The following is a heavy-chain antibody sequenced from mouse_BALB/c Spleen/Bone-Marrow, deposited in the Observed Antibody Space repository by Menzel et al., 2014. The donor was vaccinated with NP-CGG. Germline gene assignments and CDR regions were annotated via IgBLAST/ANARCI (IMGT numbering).Heavy chain of an antibody. Sequence: VKLMESGTDLVRPGTSMKVSCKASGYAFTNYLIEWIKQRPGQGLEWIGVINHGSGGINYNERFKGKATLTADKSSSTAYMQLSSLTSDDSAVYFCARSIYDGYSEAMDYWGQGTSVTVSS. CDR3: ARSIYDGYSEAMDY. J-gene: IGHJ4*01. CDR1: GYAFTNYL. CDR2: INHGSGGI. D-gene: IGHD2-3*01. V-gene: IGHV1-54*03.